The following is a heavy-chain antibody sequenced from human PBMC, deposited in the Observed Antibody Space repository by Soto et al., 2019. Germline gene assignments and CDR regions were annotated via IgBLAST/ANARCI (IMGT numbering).Heavy chain of an antibody. CDR2: IYPGXXXX. D-gene: IGHD6-19*01. V-gene: IGHV5-51*01. Sequence: LKISCKGSGYSFTSYWIGWVRQMPGKGLEWMGIIYPGXXXXXXXXXXQGQVTISADKSISTAYLQWSSLKASDTAMYYCARLRDVAVAGTFFDYWGQGTLVTVSS. CDR3: ARLRDVAVAGTFFDY. CDR1: GYSFTSYW. J-gene: IGHJ4*02.